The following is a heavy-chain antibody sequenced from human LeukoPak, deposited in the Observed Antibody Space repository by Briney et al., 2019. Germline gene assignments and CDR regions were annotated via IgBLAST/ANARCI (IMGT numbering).Heavy chain of an antibody. CDR2: IIPILGIA. D-gene: IGHD6-13*01. J-gene: IGHJ5*02. CDR3: AMSIAAAGTLPFDP. V-gene: IGHV1-69*04. Sequence: GASVKVSCKASGGTFSSYAISWVRQAPGQGLEWMGRIIPILGIANYAQKFQGRVTITADKSTSTAYMELSSLRSEDTAAYHCAMSIAAAGTLPFDPWGQGTLVTVSS. CDR1: GGTFSSYA.